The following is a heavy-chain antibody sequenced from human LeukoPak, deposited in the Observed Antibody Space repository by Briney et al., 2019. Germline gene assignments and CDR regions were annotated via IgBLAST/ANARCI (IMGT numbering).Heavy chain of an antibody. Sequence: GESLKISCKDSGYSFIIYWIAWVRQMPGKGLEWMGTIYPGDSDTRYNPSFQGQVTISADKSISTAYLQWSSLKASDTAIYYGARQRDSGDFDSWGQGTLVTVSS. D-gene: IGHD4-17*01. V-gene: IGHV5-51*01. CDR3: ARQRDSGDFDS. J-gene: IGHJ5*01. CDR1: GYSFIIYW. CDR2: IYPGDSDT.